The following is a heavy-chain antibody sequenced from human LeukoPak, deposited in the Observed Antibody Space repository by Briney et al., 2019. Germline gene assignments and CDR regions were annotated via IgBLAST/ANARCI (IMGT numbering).Heavy chain of an antibody. V-gene: IGHV3-7*01. CDR1: GFSFSSYW. Sequence: PGGSLRLSCAASGFSFSSYWMSWVRQAPGKGLEWVANIKQDGSEKYYVDSVKGRFTISRDNAKNSLYLQMNSLRAEDTAVYDCASHERELLWFGDLRFDPWGQGTLVTVSS. D-gene: IGHD3-10*01. CDR3: ASHERELLWFGDLRFDP. J-gene: IGHJ5*02. CDR2: IKQDGSEK.